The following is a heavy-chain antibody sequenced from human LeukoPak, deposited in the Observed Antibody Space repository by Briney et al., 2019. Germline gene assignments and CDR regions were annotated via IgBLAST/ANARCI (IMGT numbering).Heavy chain of an antibody. Sequence: PSENLSLTCTVSGDFISSSNYYWGWIRQPPGKGLDWIGNIYYTGKTYYNPSLNSRVTISTDTSNNQFSLKLSSVTAADTAVYYCAREAQLERYPPDAFDIWGQGTMVTVSS. J-gene: IGHJ3*02. CDR3: AREAQLERYPPDAFDI. CDR1: GDFISSSNYY. CDR2: IYYTGKT. V-gene: IGHV4-39*07. D-gene: IGHD1-1*01.